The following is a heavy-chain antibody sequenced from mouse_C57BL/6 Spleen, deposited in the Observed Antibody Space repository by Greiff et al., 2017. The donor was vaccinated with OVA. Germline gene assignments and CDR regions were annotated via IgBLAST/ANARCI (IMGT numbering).Heavy chain of an antibody. Sequence: QVQLQQPGAELVKPGASVKLSCKASGYTFTSYWMHWVKQRPGQGLEWIGMIHPNSGSTNYNEKLQSKATLTVDKSYSTAYMQISSLTSEDSAVYYCARGPTRGNYVGAMDYWGQGTSVTVSS. CDR3: ARGPTRGNYVGAMDY. D-gene: IGHD2-1*01. CDR1: GYTFTSYW. V-gene: IGHV1-64*01. CDR2: IHPNSGST. J-gene: IGHJ4*01.